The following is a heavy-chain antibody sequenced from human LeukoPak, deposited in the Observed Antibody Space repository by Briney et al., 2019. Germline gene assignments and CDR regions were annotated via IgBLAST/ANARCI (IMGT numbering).Heavy chain of an antibody. CDR3: ARDNNWGFDY. J-gene: IGHJ4*02. D-gene: IGHD7-27*01. CDR2: IRGSASGLGSGM. V-gene: IGHV3-48*04. CDR1: GFIFSDYS. Sequence: GGSLRLSCAASGFIFSDYSMNWVRQAPGKGLEWVSNIRGSASGLGSGMYYADSVKGRFTISRDDAKNSLYLQMSSLRAEDTAFNYCARDNNWGFDYWGQGALVTVSS.